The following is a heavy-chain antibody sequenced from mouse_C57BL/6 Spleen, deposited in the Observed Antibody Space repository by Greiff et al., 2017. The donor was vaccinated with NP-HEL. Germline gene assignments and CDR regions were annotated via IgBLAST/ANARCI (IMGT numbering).Heavy chain of an antibody. V-gene: IGHV1-18*01. J-gene: IGHJ2*01. CDR3: ARSGDWDEGMDYFDY. Sequence: VQLQQSGPELVKPGASVKIPCKASGYTFTDYNMDWVKQSHGKSLEWIGDINPNNGGTIYNQKFKGKATLTVDKSSSTAYMELRSLTSEDTADYYCARSGDWDEGMDYFDYWGQGTTLTVSS. CDR2: INPNNGGT. D-gene: IGHD2-13*01. CDR1: GYTFTDYN.